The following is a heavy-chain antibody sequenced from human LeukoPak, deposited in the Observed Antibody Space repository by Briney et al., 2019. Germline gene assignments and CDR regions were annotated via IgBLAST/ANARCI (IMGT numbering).Heavy chain of an antibody. D-gene: IGHD2-15*01. Sequence: WGSLRLSCVASGFSLSGYWMYWVRQAPGKGLMYISRNNGDGSTTNYADVVKGRFTMSRDNVKNTLYLQMNGLRVEDTAVYYCARDPRNVGLAPWGQGTLVTVSS. CDR1: GFSLSGYW. V-gene: IGHV3-74*01. J-gene: IGHJ5*02. CDR2: NNGDGSTT. CDR3: ARDPRNVGLAP.